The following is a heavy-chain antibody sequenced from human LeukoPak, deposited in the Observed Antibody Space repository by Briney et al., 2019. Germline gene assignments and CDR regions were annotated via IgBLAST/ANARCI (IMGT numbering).Heavy chain of an antibody. D-gene: IGHD6-13*01. Sequence: GRSLRLSCAASGFTFSSYAMHWVRQAPGKGLEWVAVISYDGSNKYYADSVKGRFTISRDNSKNTLYLQMNSLRAEDTAVYYCARGIAAAGSDAFDIWGQGTMVTVSS. CDR2: ISYDGSNK. CDR3: ARGIAAAGSDAFDI. CDR1: GFTFSSYA. V-gene: IGHV3-30-3*01. J-gene: IGHJ3*02.